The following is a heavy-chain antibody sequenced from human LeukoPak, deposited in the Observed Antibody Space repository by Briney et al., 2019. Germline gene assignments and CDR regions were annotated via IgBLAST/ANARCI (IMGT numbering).Heavy chain of an antibody. CDR1: GYSISSGYS. CDR2: FYHSGST. J-gene: IGHJ4*02. CDR3: ARAGDRIAAAGTFDY. D-gene: IGHD6-13*01. Sequence: PSETLSLTCTVSGYSISSGYSWGWIRQPPGKGLEWIGSFYHSGSTYYNPSLKSRVTVSVDTSKNQFSLKLNSVTAADTAVYYCARAGDRIAAAGTFDYWGQGTLVTVSS. V-gene: IGHV4-38-2*02.